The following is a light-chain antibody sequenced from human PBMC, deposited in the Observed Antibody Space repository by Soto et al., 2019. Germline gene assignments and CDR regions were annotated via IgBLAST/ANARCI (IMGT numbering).Light chain of an antibody. CDR1: QSISRS. J-gene: IGKJ5*01. V-gene: IGKV3-11*01. CDR3: QQRSNWPIT. CDR2: DAS. Sequence: EIVLTQSPAILSVSPGERSTLSCRASQSISRSLAWYQQKPGQAPRLLISDASNRATGIPARFSGSGSGTDFTLTISSLEPEDFAVYYCQQRSNWPITFGQGTRLEI.